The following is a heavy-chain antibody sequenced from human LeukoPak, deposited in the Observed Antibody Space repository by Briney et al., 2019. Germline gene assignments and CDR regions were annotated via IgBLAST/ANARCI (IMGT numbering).Heavy chain of an antibody. D-gene: IGHD3-22*01. Sequence: SETLSLTCAVYGGSFSGYYWSWIRQPPGKGLEWIGEINHSGSTNYNPSLKSRVTISVDTSKNQFSLKLSSVTAADTAVYYCARVEVSDRYDSSGYYAYYFDYWGQGTLVTVSS. CDR1: GGSFSGYY. CDR2: INHSGST. CDR3: ARVEVSDRYDSSGYYAYYFDY. J-gene: IGHJ4*02. V-gene: IGHV4-34*01.